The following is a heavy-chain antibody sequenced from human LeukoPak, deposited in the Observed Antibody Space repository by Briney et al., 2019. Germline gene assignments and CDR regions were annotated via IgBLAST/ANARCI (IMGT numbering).Heavy chain of an antibody. V-gene: IGHV4-61*02. CDR1: GGSISSGSYY. CDR2: IYTSGST. CDR3: ARSHFRPSGYYYMDV. J-gene: IGHJ6*03. D-gene: IGHD3-3*02. Sequence: PSETLSLTCTVSGGSISSGSYYWSWIRQPAGKGLEWIGRIYTSGSTNYNPSLKSRVTISVDTSKNQFSLKLSSVTAADTAVYYCARSHFRPSGYYYMDVWGKGTTGTVSS.